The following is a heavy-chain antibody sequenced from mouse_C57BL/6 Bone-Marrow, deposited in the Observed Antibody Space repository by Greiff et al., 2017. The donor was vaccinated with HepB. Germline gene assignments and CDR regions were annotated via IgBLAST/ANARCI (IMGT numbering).Heavy chain of an antibody. CDR2: ISDGGSYT. V-gene: IGHV5-4*01. CDR1: GFTFSSYA. Sequence: EVQLVESGGGLVKPGGSLKLSCAASGFTFSSYAMSWVRQTPEKRLEWVATISDGGSYTYYPDNVKGRFTISRDNAKNNLYLQMSHLKSEDTAMYYCARDDGYYDAMDYWGQGTSVTVSS. D-gene: IGHD2-3*01. CDR3: ARDDGYYDAMDY. J-gene: IGHJ4*01.